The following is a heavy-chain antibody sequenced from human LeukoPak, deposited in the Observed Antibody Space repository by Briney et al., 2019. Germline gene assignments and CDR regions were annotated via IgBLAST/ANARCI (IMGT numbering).Heavy chain of an antibody. CDR2: ISGSGGST. J-gene: IGHJ4*02. CDR1: GFTFSSYV. D-gene: IGHD6-19*01. Sequence: GGSLRLSCAASGFTFSSYVMSWVRQAPGKGLEWVSAISGSGGSTYCTDSVRGRFTISRDNSKNTLYLQMNSLRADDTAVYYCAKTAVANGGDYWGQGTLVTVSS. CDR3: AKTAVANGGDY. V-gene: IGHV3-23*01.